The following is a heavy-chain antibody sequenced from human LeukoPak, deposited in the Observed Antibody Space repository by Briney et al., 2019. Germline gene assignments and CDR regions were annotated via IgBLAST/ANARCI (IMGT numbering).Heavy chain of an antibody. Sequence: KASETLSLTCAVYGGSFSGYYWSWIRQPAGKGLEWIGRIFTSGSTNYNPSLKSRVTMSVDTSKNQFSLKLTSVTAADTAVYYCARGRYASGSYYMDYWGQGTLVTVSS. CDR1: GGSFSGYY. CDR3: ARGRYASGSYYMDY. J-gene: IGHJ4*02. CDR2: IFTSGST. V-gene: IGHV4-59*10. D-gene: IGHD3-10*01.